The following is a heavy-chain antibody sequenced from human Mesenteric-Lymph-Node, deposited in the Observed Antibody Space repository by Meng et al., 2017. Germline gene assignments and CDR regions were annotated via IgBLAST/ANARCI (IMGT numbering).Heavy chain of an antibody. Sequence: SVKVSCKASGYTFTSYGLSWVRQAPGQGLEWMGGIIPIFGTANYAQKFQGRVTITTDESTSTAYMELSSLRSEDTAVYYCARSPTYYYDSSGYYPFDYWGQGTLVTVSS. V-gene: IGHV1-69*05. J-gene: IGHJ4*02. CDR1: GYTFTSYG. CDR2: IIPIFGTA. D-gene: IGHD3-22*01. CDR3: ARSPTYYYDSSGYYPFDY.